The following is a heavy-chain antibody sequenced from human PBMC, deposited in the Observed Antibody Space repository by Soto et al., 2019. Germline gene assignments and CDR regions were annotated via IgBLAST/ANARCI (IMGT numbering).Heavy chain of an antibody. CDR3: AKHAYYYDSSGYYYLDY. Sequence: EVQLLESGGGLVQPGGSLRLSCAASGFTFSSYAMSWVRQAPGKGLEWVSAISGSGGSTYYADSVKGRFTISRDNSKNTLYLQMNSLRAEDTAVSYCAKHAYYYDSSGYYYLDYWGQGTLVTVSS. J-gene: IGHJ4*02. CDR2: ISGSGGST. CDR1: GFTFSSYA. D-gene: IGHD3-22*01. V-gene: IGHV3-23*01.